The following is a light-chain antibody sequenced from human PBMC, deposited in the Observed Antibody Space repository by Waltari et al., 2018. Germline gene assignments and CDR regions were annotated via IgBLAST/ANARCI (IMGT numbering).Light chain of an antibody. CDR1: QSIGYN. V-gene: IGKV3-15*01. CDR2: GAS. CDR3: QQYNNWPTWT. J-gene: IGKJ1*01. Sequence: EIVMTQSPATLSVSPGERATLSCRASQSIGYNVAWYHQKPAQAPRLLIYGASTRATGVPDRFSGSGSGTEFTLTISSLQSEDFAVYYCQQYNNWPTWTFGQGTKVEIK.